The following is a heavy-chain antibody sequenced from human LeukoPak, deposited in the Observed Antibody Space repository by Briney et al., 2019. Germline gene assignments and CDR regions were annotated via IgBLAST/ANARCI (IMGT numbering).Heavy chain of an antibody. CDR2: ISSSRSYI. CDR1: GFTFSSYS. J-gene: IGHJ4*02. CDR3: ARVGPITMVRGVIDY. D-gene: IGHD3-10*01. V-gene: IGHV3-21*01. Sequence: GGSLRLSCAASGFTFSSYSMNWVRQAPGKGLEWVSSISSSRSYIYYADSVKGRFTISRDNAKNSLYLQMNSLRAEDTAVYYCARVGPITMVRGVIDYWGQGTLVTVSS.